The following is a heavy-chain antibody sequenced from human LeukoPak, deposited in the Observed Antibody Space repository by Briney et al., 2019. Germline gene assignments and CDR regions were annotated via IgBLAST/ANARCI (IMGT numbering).Heavy chain of an antibody. D-gene: IGHD3-3*01. J-gene: IGHJ4*02. V-gene: IGHV3-7*05. CDR1: GITFSGYW. CDR3: ARDRSGSY. Sequence: PGGSLRLPCAASGITFSGYWMSWVRQAPGKGLEWVATINQDGSEKYYVDSVKGRFTISRDNAKNSLYLEMNSLRAEDTAIYYCARDRSGSYWGQGTLVTVSS. CDR2: INQDGSEK.